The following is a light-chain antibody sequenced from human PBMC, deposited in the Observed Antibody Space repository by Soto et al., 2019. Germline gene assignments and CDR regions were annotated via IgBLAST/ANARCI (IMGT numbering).Light chain of an antibody. J-gene: IGLJ1*01. Sequence: QSALTQPASVSGSPGQSITISCTGTSSDVGTYNYVSWYQQHSGKAPKLMIYEVSNRPSGVSNRFSGSKSGNTASLTISGLQAEDEADYYCCAYTSSLTLYVCGSGTKVTVL. CDR1: SSDVGTYNY. V-gene: IGLV2-14*01. CDR3: CAYTSSLTLYV. CDR2: EVS.